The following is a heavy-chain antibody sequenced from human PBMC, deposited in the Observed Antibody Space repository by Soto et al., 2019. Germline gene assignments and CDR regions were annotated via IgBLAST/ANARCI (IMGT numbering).Heavy chain of an antibody. CDR2: IIPIFGTA. CDR1: GGTFSSYA. J-gene: IGHJ4*02. CDR3: ARAQDGIKPGHAPFDY. V-gene: IGHV1-69*01. Sequence: QVQLVQSGAEVKKPGSSVKVSCKASGGTFSSYAISWVRQAPGQGLEWMGGIIPIFGTANYAQKFQGRVTFTADESTSTAYMELRSLRSEDTAVYYCARAQDGIKPGHAPFDYWGQGPLFTSPQ.